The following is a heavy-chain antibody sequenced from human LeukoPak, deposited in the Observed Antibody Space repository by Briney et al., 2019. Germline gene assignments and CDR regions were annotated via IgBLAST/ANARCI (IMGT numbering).Heavy chain of an antibody. J-gene: IGHJ4*02. Sequence: GGSLRLSCAASGFTFSSYSMNWVRQAPGTGLEWVSSISSSSSDIYYADSVKGRFTIYRDNAKNALYLQMNSLRAEDTAVYYCARVFLGYWGQGTLVTVSS. CDR2: ISSSSSDI. CDR3: ARVFLGY. CDR1: GFTFSSYS. V-gene: IGHV3-21*01.